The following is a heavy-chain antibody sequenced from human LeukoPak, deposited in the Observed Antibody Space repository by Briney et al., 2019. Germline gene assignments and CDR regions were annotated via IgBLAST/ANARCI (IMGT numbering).Heavy chain of an antibody. D-gene: IGHD6-13*01. CDR3: ARESSSWYWFDP. J-gene: IGHJ5*02. V-gene: IGHV4-59*12. CDR1: GGSISSYY. CDR2: IYYSGST. Sequence: SETLSLTCTVSGGSISSYYWSWIRQPPGKGLEWIGYIYYSGSTNYNPSLKSRVTMSVDTSKNQFSLKLSSVTAADTAVYYCARESSSWYWFDPWGQGTLVTVSS.